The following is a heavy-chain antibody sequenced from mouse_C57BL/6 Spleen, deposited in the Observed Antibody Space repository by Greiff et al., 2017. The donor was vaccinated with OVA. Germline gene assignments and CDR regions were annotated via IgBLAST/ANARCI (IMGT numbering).Heavy chain of an antibody. D-gene: IGHD1-1*01. V-gene: IGHV5-17*01. CDR1: GFTFSDYG. J-gene: IGHJ2*01. CDR2: ISSGSSTI. CDR3: ARSTYYGSPYYFDY. Sequence: EVKVVESGGGLVKPGGSLKLSCAASGFTFSDYGMHWVRQAPEKGLEWVAYISSGSSTIYYADTVKGRFTISRDNAKNTLYLQMTSLRSEDTAMYYCARSTYYGSPYYFDYWGQGTTLTVSS.